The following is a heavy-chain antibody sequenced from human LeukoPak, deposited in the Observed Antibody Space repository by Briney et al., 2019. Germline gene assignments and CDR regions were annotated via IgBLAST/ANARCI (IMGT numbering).Heavy chain of an antibody. V-gene: IGHV3-48*03. CDR2: ISSSGSTI. Sequence: GGSLRLSCAASGFTFSSYEMNWVRQAPGKGLEWVSYISSSGSTIYYADSVKGRFTISRDNAKNSLYLQMNSLRAEDTAVYYCARLAYIAVAGTLDYWGQGTLVTVSS. J-gene: IGHJ4*02. D-gene: IGHD6-19*01. CDR1: GFTFSSYE. CDR3: ARLAYIAVAGTLDY.